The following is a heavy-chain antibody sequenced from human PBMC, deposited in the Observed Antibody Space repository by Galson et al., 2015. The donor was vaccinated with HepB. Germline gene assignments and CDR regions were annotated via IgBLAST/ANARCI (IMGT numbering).Heavy chain of an antibody. CDR1: GFTFRSFG. CDR2: ILYDGSNK. Sequence: SLRLSCAASGFTFRSFGMHWVRQAPGKGLEWVAVILYDGSNKYYADSVKGRFTISRDNSKNTLYLQMSSLRDEDTAVYYCAKYIGDYGPHYYGMDVWGQGTTVTVSS. CDR3: AKYIGDYGPHYYGMDV. J-gene: IGHJ6*02. V-gene: IGHV3-30*18. D-gene: IGHD4-17*01.